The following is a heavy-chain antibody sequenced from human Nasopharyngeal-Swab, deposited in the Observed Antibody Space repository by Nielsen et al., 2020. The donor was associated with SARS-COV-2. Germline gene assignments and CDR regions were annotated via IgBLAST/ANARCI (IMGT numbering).Heavy chain of an antibody. J-gene: IGHJ4*02. CDR2: VRSKGSNYAT. CDR3: TRCGGGCYSGRDY. V-gene: IGHV3-73*01. CDR1: GFTFSDSA. Sequence: GESLKISCAASGFTFSDSAIHWVRQASGKGLEWVCRVRSKGSNYATAYSALVKGRFIIFRDDPTNTAYLQMNSLKTEDTAMYYCTRCGGGCYSGRDYWGQGTLVTVSS. D-gene: IGHD2-15*01.